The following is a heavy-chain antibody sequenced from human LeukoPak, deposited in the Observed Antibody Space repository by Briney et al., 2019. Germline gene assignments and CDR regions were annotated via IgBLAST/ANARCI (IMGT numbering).Heavy chain of an antibody. CDR1: GFSFSNCS. V-gene: IGHV3-21*01. D-gene: IGHD4-23*01. CDR2: FSSSSTYI. Sequence: GGSLRLSCAASGFSFSNCSMNWVRQAPGKGLEWVSSFSSSSTYIYYADSLEGRFTISRDNVRNSLYLQMNSLRAEDTAVYYCAGDYEGNLAFDIWGQGTMVTVSS. CDR3: AGDYEGNLAFDI. J-gene: IGHJ3*02.